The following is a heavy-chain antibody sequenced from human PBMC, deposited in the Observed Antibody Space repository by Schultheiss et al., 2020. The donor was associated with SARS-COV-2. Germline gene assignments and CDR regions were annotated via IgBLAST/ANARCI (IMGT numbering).Heavy chain of an antibody. D-gene: IGHD1-14*01. Sequence: GGSLRLSCAASGFTFSSYGMHWVRQAPGKGLEWVAVISYDGSNKYYADSVKGRFTISRDNSKNTLYLQMNSLRAEDMAVYYCARGDTDRYYFDYWGQGTLVTVSS. V-gene: IGHV3-30*03. CDR2: ISYDGSNK. CDR1: GFTFSSYG. J-gene: IGHJ4*02. CDR3: ARGDTDRYYFDY.